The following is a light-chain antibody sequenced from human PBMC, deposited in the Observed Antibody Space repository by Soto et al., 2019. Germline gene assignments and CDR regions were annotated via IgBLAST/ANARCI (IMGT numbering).Light chain of an antibody. J-gene: IGKJ4*01. CDR3: QQYGSSPLT. Sequence: EIVFSQSPSTLSLTPGERATLSCRASQGVSSYLAWYQQKPGQAPRPLIYDASSRATGIPDRFSGGGSGTDFTLTINSLEPEDFAVYYCQQYGSSPLTFGGGAKVDI. CDR2: DAS. V-gene: IGKV3-20*01. CDR1: QGVSSY.